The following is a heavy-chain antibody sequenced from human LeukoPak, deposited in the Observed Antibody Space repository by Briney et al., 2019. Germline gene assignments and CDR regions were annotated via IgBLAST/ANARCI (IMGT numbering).Heavy chain of an antibody. D-gene: IGHD1-26*01. CDR2: INPSGGST. V-gene: IGHV1-46*01. J-gene: IGHJ4*02. Sequence: ASVGVSCKASGYTFTNYYMHWVRQAPGQGLEWMGIINPSGGSTTYARKFQGRVTMTRDTSTSTVYMELSSLRSEDAAVYYCARDLSGNKYGHFDYWGQGTLVTVSS. CDR3: ARDLSGNKYGHFDY. CDR1: GYTFTNYY.